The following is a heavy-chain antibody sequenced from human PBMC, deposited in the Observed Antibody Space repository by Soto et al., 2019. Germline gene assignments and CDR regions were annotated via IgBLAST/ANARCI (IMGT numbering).Heavy chain of an antibody. J-gene: IGHJ6*02. CDR2: ISGYNGKT. V-gene: IGHV1-18*01. D-gene: IGHD3-16*01. CDR3: AREGDRPYYYYGMDV. CDR1: GYSFTRYG. Sequence: QVQLVQSGNEVKKPGASVNVSCKASGYSFTRYGISWVRQAPGQGLEWMGWISGYNGKTKYAQKLQGRVSMTTDTSTRTAYMERRSLGSDDTAVYYCAREGDRPYYYYGMDVWGQGTTVTVSS.